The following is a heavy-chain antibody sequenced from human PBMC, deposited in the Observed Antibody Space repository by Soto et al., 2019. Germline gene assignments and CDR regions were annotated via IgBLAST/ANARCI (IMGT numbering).Heavy chain of an antibody. J-gene: IGHJ3*02. CDR1: GFSLSTSGVG. CDR2: IYWNDDK. V-gene: IGHV2-5*01. CDR3: AHRRQGIQLRIIAAAGLEALDI. D-gene: IGHD6-13*01. Sequence: SGPTRVNPTQTLTLTCTFSGFSLSTSGVGVGWIRQPPGKALEWLALIYWNDDKRYSPSLKSRLTITKDTSKNQVVLTMTNMDPVDTATYYCAHRRQGIQLRIIAAAGLEALDIW.